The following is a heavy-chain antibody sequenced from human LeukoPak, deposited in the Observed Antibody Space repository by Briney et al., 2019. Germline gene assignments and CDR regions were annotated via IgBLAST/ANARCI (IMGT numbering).Heavy chain of an antibody. CDR2: IYISGST. V-gene: IGHV4-4*07. Sequence: SETLTLTCTVSGASINSHYWSWIRQPAGKGLEWIGRIYISGSTNYNSSLQSRLTMSVDTSKNQFSLKLTSVTAADMAVYYCARALNPLPGTYYFDYWGQGTLVTVSS. D-gene: IGHD2-15*01. CDR3: ARALNPLPGTYYFDY. CDR1: GASINSHY. J-gene: IGHJ4*02.